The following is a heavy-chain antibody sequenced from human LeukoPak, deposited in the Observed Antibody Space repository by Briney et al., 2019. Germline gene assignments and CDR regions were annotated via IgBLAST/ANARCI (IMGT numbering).Heavy chain of an antibody. Sequence: GSSVEVSCKASGGTFSSYAISWVRQAPGQGLEWMGGIIPIFGTANYAQKFQGRVTITTDESTSTAYMELSSLRSEDTAVYYCARVVSAAPYYYYYYMDVWGKGTTVTVSS. CDR1: GGTFSSYA. J-gene: IGHJ6*03. V-gene: IGHV1-69*05. CDR2: IIPIFGTA. CDR3: ARVVSAAPYYYYYYMDV.